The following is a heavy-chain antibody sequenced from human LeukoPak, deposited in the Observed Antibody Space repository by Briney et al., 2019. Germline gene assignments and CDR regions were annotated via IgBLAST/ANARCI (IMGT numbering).Heavy chain of an antibody. CDR3: ARVSTSASAIKSDAFDI. D-gene: IGHD2-2*02. CDR2: MNPNSGNT. CDR1: GYTFTSYD. J-gene: IGHJ3*02. Sequence: ASVKVSCKASGYTFTSYDINWVRQATGQGLEWMGWMNPNSGNTGYAQKFQGRVTMTRNTSISTAYMELSSLRSEDTAVYYCARVSTSASAIKSDAFDIWGQGTMVTVSS. V-gene: IGHV1-8*01.